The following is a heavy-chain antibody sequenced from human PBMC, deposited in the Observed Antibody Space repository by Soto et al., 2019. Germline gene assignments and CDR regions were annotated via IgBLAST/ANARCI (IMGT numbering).Heavy chain of an antibody. CDR1: GGSISSSNW. D-gene: IGHD6-13*01. J-gene: IGHJ4*02. CDR2: IYHSGST. CDR3: ARGRQQQLVFSGAGSWRYFDY. V-gene: IGHV4-4*02. Sequence: QVQLQESGPGLVKPSGTLSLTCAVSGGSISSSNWWSWVRQPPGKGLEWIGEIYHSGSTNYNPSLKSRVTISVDKSKNQFSLKLSCVTAADTAVYYCARGRQQQLVFSGAGSWRYFDYWGQGTLVTVAS.